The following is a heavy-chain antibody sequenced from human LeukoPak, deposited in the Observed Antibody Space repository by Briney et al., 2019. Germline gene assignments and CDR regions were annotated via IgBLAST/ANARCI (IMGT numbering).Heavy chain of an antibody. Sequence: GGSLRLSCVASGVTSRNSWMHWVRQAPGKGLVWVSRITIDGSSTTYADSVKGRFTISRDSAKNTLYLQMDSLRAEDTAVYYCTRDRFYAMDAWGQGTTVTVSS. CDR3: TRDRFYAMDA. V-gene: IGHV3-74*03. J-gene: IGHJ6*02. CDR2: ITIDGSST. CDR1: GVTSRNSW.